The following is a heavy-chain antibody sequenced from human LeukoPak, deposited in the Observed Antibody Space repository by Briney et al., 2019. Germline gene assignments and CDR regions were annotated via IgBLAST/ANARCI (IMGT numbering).Heavy chain of an antibody. Sequence: GGSLRLSCTASGFTFSSYAMSWVRQAPDKGLEWVSVLYSGGDTYYIDSVKGRFTISRDNSRNMLYLQMNSLRAEDTAVYFCARGQVRGIISDWGQGTLVTVSS. J-gene: IGHJ4*02. CDR2: LYSGGDT. CDR1: GFTFSSYA. V-gene: IGHV3-53*01. CDR3: ARGQVRGIISD. D-gene: IGHD3-10*01.